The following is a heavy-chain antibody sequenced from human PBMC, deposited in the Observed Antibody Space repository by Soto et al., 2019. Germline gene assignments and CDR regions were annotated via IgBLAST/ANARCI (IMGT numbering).Heavy chain of an antibody. CDR2: IYSGGST. D-gene: IGHD3-10*01. Sequence: GGSLRLSCAVSGFTVSSNYMSWVRQAPGKGLEWVSVIYSGGSTYYADSVKGRFTISRDNSKSTLYLQMNSLRAEDTAVYYCARHITMDPVLVYWGQGTLVTVSS. J-gene: IGHJ4*02. CDR1: GFTVSSNY. CDR3: ARHITMDPVLVY. V-gene: IGHV3-53*01.